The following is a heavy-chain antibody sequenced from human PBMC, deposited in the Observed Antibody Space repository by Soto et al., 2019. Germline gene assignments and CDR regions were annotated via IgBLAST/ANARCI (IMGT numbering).Heavy chain of an antibody. CDR2: INHSGST. CDR3: AGREYSRSSFYSYSYAVDV. Sequence: QVQLQQWGAGLLKPSETLSLTCAVYGGSFSGYYWSWIRQPPGKGLEWIGEINHSGSTNYNPSLKSRVTISVDTSKNQFSLNLSSVTAADTAVYYCAGREYSRSSFYSYSYAVDVWGQGTTVTVSS. J-gene: IGHJ6*02. CDR1: GGSFSGYY. D-gene: IGHD6-6*01. V-gene: IGHV4-34*01.